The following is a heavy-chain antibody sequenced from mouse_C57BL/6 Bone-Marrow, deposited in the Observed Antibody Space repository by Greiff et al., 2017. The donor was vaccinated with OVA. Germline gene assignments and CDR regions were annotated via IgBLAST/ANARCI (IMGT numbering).Heavy chain of an antibody. D-gene: IGHD2-4*01. CDR1: GYTFPSYT. J-gene: IGHJ4*01. CDR2: IKPSRGYT. CDR3: ARGDDNDDYYAMDY. V-gene: IGHV1-4*01. Sequence: VQLQQSGAELARPGASVKMSCKASGYTFPSYTMHWVKQRPGQGLEWIGYIKPSRGYTKYNQKFKAKATFTPDKSTSKAYMQLSSLTSEDSAVYYCARGDDNDDYYAMDYWGQGTTGTVSS.